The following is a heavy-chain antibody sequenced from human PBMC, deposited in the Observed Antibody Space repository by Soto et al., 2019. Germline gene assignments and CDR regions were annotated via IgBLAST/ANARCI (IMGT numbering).Heavy chain of an antibody. CDR2: IFGTGCGI. D-gene: IGHD1-1*01. CDR3: AQHLTARNGTCEPPDL. J-gene: IGHJ3*01. Sequence: PGGSLRLSCEASGFTFSDDTMNLVRQIRGKGLEWVSGIFGTGCGIRYADSVGGRLTGCRDNSEKTVYLQMDSRRVEDTPVYYCAQHLTARNGTCEPPDLWGQGQDVTVSS. V-gene: IGHV3-23*01. CDR1: GFTFSDDT.